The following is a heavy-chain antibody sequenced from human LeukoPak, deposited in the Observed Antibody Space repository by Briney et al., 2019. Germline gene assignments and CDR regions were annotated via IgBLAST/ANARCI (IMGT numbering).Heavy chain of an antibody. CDR1: GFTFSSYA. V-gene: IGHV3-23*01. CDR2: ISGSGGST. CDR3: AKLAAAAGYYYYYGMDV. Sequence: GGSLRLSCAASGFTFSSYAMSWVRQAPGKGLEWVSAISGSGGSTYYADSVKGRFTISRDNSKNTLYLQMNSLRAEGTAVYYCAKLAAAAGYYYYYGMDVWGQGTTVTVSS. J-gene: IGHJ6*02. D-gene: IGHD6-13*01.